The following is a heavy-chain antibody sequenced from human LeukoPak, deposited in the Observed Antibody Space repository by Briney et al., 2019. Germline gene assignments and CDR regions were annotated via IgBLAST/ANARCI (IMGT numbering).Heavy chain of an antibody. J-gene: IGHJ4*02. CDR2: ISPDGSTT. CDR3: AKPYYYGSRSYMDY. CDR1: GFTFSRYW. Sequence: GGSLRLSCAASGFTFSRYWMHWVRQAPGKGLMWVSRISPDGSTTLYADSVKGRFTISRDNAKNMLYLQMNSLRAEDTAVYYCAKPYYYGSRSYMDYWGQGTLVTVSS. V-gene: IGHV3-74*03. D-gene: IGHD3-10*01.